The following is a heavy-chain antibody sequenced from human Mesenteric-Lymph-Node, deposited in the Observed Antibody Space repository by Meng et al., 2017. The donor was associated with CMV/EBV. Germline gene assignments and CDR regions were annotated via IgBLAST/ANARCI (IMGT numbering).Heavy chain of an antibody. J-gene: IGHJ4*02. V-gene: IGHV3-30*02. D-gene: IGHD3-9*01. Sequence: GESLKISCAASGFTVSNNYMTWVRQAPAKGLEWVAYIHYDGQKYADSVKGRFTISRDNSKNTIYLQMNSLRSEDTATYYCAKSMYLDWLLPDHWGQGTVVTVSS. CDR2: IHYDGQ. CDR1: GFTVSNNY. CDR3: AKSMYLDWLLPDH.